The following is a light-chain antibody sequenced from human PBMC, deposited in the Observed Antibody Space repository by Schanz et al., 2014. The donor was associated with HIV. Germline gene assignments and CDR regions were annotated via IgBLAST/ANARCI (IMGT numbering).Light chain of an antibody. CDR2: EVS. CDR3: SSYAGSLPLV. CDR1: NSDVGSYDL. V-gene: IGLV2-14*02. J-gene: IGLJ2*01. Sequence: QSALTQPASVSGSPGQSITISCTGTNSDVGSYDLVSWYQQHPGKAPKLMIYEVSKRPSGVPDRFSGSKSGNTASLTVSGLQAEDEADYYCSSYAGSLPLVFGGGTKVTVL.